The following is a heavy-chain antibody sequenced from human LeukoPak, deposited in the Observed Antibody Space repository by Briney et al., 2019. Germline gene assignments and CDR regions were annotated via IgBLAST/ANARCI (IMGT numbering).Heavy chain of an antibody. CDR2: ISAYNGNT. CDR1: GYTFTSYG. CDR3: ARDLLAVVTAQEDYYGMDV. Sequence: ASVKVSCKASGYTFTSYGISWVRQAPGQGLEWMGWISAYNGNTNYAQKLQGRVTMTTDTSTSTAYMELRSLRSDDTAVYYCARDLLAVVTAQEDYYGMDVWGQGTTVTVSS. J-gene: IGHJ6*02. V-gene: IGHV1-18*01. D-gene: IGHD2-21*02.